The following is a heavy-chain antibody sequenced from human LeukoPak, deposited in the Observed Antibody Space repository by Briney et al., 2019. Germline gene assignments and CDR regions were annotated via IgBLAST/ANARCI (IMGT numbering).Heavy chain of an antibody. CDR3: ARGGRPMAAAGTGLWFDP. CDR1: GGSFSGYY. V-gene: IGHV4-34*01. CDR2: INHSGSA. D-gene: IGHD6-13*01. J-gene: IGHJ5*02. Sequence: SETLSLTCAVYGGSFSGYYWSWIRQPPGKGLEWIGEINHSGSANYNPSLKSRVTISVDTSKNQFSLKLSSVTAADTAVYYCARGGRPMAAAGTGLWFDPWGQGTLVTVSS.